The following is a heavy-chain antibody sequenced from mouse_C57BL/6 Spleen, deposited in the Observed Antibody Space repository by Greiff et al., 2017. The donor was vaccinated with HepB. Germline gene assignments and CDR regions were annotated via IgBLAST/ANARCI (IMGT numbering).Heavy chain of an antibody. CDR3: ARVANYYGSSYGYFDV. Sequence: QVQLQESGPELVKPGASVKISCKASGYAFSSSWMNWVKQRPGKGLEWIGRIYPGDGDTNYNGKFKGKATLTADKSSSTAYMQLSSLTSEDSAVYCCARVANYYGSSYGYFDVWGTGTTVTVAS. CDR2: IYPGDGDT. D-gene: IGHD1-1*01. V-gene: IGHV1-82*01. J-gene: IGHJ1*03. CDR1: GYAFSSSW.